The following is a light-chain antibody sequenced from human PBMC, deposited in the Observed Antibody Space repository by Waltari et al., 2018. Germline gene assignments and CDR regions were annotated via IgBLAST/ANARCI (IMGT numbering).Light chain of an antibody. V-gene: IGLV2-14*01. J-gene: IGLJ1*01. CDR3: SSYTSSSTIYV. Sequence: QSALTQPASVSGSPGQSITISCTGTSSDVGGYNYVSWYQQHPGKAPKLMIYEVSNRPSGVSNRFSGPKSGSTVSLTISGLQAEDEADYYCSSYTSSSTIYVFGTGTKVTVL. CDR2: EVS. CDR1: SSDVGGYNY.